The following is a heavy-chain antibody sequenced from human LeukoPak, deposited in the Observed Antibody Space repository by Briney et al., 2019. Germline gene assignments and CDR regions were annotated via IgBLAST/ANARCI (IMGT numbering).Heavy chain of an antibody. CDR2: ISYDGSNK. CDR3: ARNPDGYCSSTSCNDAFDI. Sequence: PGRSLRLSCAASGFTFSSYAMHWVRPAPGKGLEWVAVISYDGSNKYYADSVKGRFTISRDNSKNTLYLQMNSLRAEDTAVYYCARNPDGYCSSTSCNDAFDIWGQGTMVTVSS. J-gene: IGHJ3*02. V-gene: IGHV3-30*04. CDR1: GFTFSSYA. D-gene: IGHD2-2*03.